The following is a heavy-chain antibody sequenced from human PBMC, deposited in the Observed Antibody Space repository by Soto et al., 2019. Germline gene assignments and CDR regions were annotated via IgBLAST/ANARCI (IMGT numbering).Heavy chain of an antibody. V-gene: IGHV3-21*01. CDR3: ASSPYMSSSWFKNSDAFDI. D-gene: IGHD6-13*01. CDR2: ISSSSSYI. Sequence: GGSLRLSCAASGFTFSSYSMNWVRQAPGKGLEWVSSISSSSSYIYYADSVKGRFTISRDNAKNSLYLQMNSLRAEDTAVYYCASSPYMSSSWFKNSDAFDIWGQGTMVTVSS. J-gene: IGHJ3*02. CDR1: GFTFSSYS.